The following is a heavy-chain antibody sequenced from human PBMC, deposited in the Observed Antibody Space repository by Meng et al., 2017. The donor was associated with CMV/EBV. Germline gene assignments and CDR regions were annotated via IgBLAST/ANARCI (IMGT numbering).Heavy chain of an antibody. D-gene: IGHD2-2*01. V-gene: IGHV3-33*06. CDR1: FAFRSCG. CDR3: AKQVVPAASGGEELDY. J-gene: IGHJ4*02. CDR2: IWYDGSNR. Sequence: FAFRSCGMHWGRQGPGKGLEGVAFIWYDGSNRYYEDSVKGRFTISRDNSKNTLYLQMNSLRAEDTAVYYCAKQVVPAASGGEELDYWGQGTLVTVSS.